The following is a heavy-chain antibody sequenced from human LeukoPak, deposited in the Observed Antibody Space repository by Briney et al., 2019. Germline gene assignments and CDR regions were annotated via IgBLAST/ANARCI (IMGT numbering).Heavy chain of an antibody. CDR2: ISGSGGST. J-gene: IGHJ4*02. CDR3: ALRPDGFGELFKY. D-gene: IGHD3-10*01. Sequence: PGGSLRLSCAASGFTFSSYSMNWVRQAPGKGLEWVSAISGSGGSTYYADSVKGRFTISRDNSKNTLYLQMNSLRAEDTAVYYCALRPDGFGELFKYWGQGTLVTVSS. V-gene: IGHV3-23*01. CDR1: GFTFSSYS.